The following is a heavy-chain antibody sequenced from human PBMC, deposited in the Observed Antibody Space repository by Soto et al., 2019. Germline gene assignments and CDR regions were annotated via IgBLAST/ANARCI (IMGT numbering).Heavy chain of an antibody. V-gene: IGHV5-51*01. J-gene: IGHJ6*03. CDR2: IYPGDSDT. CDR1: GYSFTSYW. Sequence: GESLKISCKGSGYSFTSYWIGWVRQMPGKGLEWMGIIYPGDSDTRYSPSFQGQVTISADKSISTAYLQWSSLKASDTAMYYCARQGYYGSGKRNPYYYYYMDVWGKGTTVTVSS. CDR3: ARQGYYGSGKRNPYYYYYMDV. D-gene: IGHD3-10*01.